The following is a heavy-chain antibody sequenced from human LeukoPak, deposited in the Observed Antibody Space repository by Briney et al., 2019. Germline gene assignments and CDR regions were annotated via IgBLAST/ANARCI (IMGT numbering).Heavy chain of an antibody. J-gene: IGHJ4*02. Sequence: GGSLRLSCAASGFSVSSNHMSWVRQATGEGLEWVSVIYSSGNTDYADSVKSRFTISRDNSKNTLYLQMNSLRAEDTAVYYCAGGIAAVGIVGVFDCWGQGTLVTVSS. CDR1: GFSVSSNH. CDR3: AGGIAAVGIVGVFDC. V-gene: IGHV3-66*01. D-gene: IGHD6-13*01. CDR2: IYSSGNT.